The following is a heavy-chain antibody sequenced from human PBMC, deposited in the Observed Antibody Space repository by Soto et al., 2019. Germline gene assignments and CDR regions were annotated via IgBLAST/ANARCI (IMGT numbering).Heavy chain of an antibody. CDR3: ARESFLTTVVTNWFDP. Sequence: ASVKVSCKASGYTFTSYYMHWVRQAPGQGLEWMGIINPSGGSTSYAQKFQGRVTMTRDTSTSTVYMELSSLRSEDTAVCYCARESFLTTVVTNWFDPWGQGTLVTVSS. CDR1: GYTFTSYY. D-gene: IGHD4-17*01. J-gene: IGHJ5*02. V-gene: IGHV1-46*01. CDR2: INPSGGST.